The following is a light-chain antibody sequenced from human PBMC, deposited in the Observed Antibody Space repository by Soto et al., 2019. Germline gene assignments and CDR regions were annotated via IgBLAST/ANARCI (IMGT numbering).Light chain of an antibody. CDR1: SSDVGGYNY. CDR2: DVS. Sequence: QSALTQPASVSGSPGQSITISCTGTSSDVGGYNYVSWYQQHPGKAPKLMIYDVSNRPSGVSNRFSGSKSGNTASLTSSGLQAEDEAYYYCSSYTSSSTPVVFGGGTKLTVL. CDR3: SSYTSSSTPVV. V-gene: IGLV2-14*01. J-gene: IGLJ2*01.